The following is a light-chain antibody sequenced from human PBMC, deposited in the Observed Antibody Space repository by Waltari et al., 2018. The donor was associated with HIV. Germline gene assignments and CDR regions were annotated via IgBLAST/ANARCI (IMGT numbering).Light chain of an antibody. CDR1: QSISSTY. Sequence: EIVVTQSPGNLSLSPGERATLSCRASQSISSTYLAWYQQKPGQAPRLLIYGASSRAAGIPDRFSGRGSGTDFTLTISRLEPEDLAVYYCQQYNTSPPGYTFGQGTKLEIK. CDR3: QQYNTSPPGYT. V-gene: IGKV3-20*01. CDR2: GAS. J-gene: IGKJ2*01.